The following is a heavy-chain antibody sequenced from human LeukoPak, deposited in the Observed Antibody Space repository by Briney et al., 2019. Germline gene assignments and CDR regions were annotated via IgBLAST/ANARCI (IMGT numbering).Heavy chain of an antibody. Sequence: SVKVSCKASGGTFSSYAISWVRQAPGQGLEWMGGIIPIFGTANYAQKFQGRVTITADESTSTAYMELSSLRSEDTAVYYCAREITMVRGVWFDPWGQGTLVTVSS. J-gene: IGHJ5*02. D-gene: IGHD3-10*01. CDR3: AREITMVRGVWFDP. V-gene: IGHV1-69*13. CDR2: IIPIFGTA. CDR1: GGTFSSYA.